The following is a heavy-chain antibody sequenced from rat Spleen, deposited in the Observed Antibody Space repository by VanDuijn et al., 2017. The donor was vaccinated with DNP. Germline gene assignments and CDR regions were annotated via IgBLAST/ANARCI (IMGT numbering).Heavy chain of an antibody. CDR2: ITYDGSRT. D-gene: IGHD1-7*01. CDR1: GFTFSDYA. J-gene: IGHJ3*01. Sequence: EVQLVETGGSLVQPGKSLKLSCAASGFTFSDYAMAWVRQAPKKGLEWVATITYDGSRTYYRDSVKGRFTISRDNAKSTLYLQMDSLRSEDTATYYCARQGSYYGYGWFAYWGQGTLVTVSS. V-gene: IGHV5-17*01. CDR3: ARQGSYYGYGWFAY.